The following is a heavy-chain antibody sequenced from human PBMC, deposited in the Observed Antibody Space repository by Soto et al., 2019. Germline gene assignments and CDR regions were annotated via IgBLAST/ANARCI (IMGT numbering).Heavy chain of an antibody. D-gene: IGHD2-2*02. CDR3: VRGGRGYTRDDVFDI. J-gene: IGHJ3*02. V-gene: IGHV3-21*06. CDR1: GFTFSSYS. Sequence: EAQLVESGGGLVKPGGSLRLSCVDSGFTFSSYSMNWVRQAPGKGLEWVSSISAFSSPIFYADSVKGRFTISRDNAKNSLYLQTSSLRAEDTAVYYCVRGGRGYTRDDVFDIWGQGTMVTVSS. CDR2: ISAFSSPI.